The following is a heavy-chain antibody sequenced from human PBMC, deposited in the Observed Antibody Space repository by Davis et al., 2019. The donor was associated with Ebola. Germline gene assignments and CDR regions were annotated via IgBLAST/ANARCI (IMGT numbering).Heavy chain of an antibody. Sequence: PSETLSLTCTVSGGSVYSGSYYWSWIRQPPGKGLEWIGYIYYSGRTNYNPSLKSRVTMSLHTSKNQFSLKLNSVTPEDTAIYYCARVNWGAGKAFDIWGQGSMVTVSS. CDR1: GGSVYSGSYY. V-gene: IGHV4-61*01. D-gene: IGHD7-27*01. CDR3: ARVNWGAGKAFDI. J-gene: IGHJ3*02. CDR2: IYYSGRT.